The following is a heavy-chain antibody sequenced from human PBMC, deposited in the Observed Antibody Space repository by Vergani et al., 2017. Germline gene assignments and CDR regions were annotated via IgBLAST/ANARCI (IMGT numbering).Heavy chain of an antibody. V-gene: IGHV4-4*07. CDR2: LCPSGST. Sequence: QVQLQESGPGLVKTSETLSLTCSASGASFSYWYWSWLRQPAGKGLEWIGRLCPSGSTNYKPSLKSRVTMSIDTSKNQFSLKLTSVTAADTAVYYCATGAGPFDIWGQGTLVTVSS. D-gene: IGHD7-27*01. CDR1: GASFSYWY. CDR3: ATGAGPFDI. J-gene: IGHJ4*02.